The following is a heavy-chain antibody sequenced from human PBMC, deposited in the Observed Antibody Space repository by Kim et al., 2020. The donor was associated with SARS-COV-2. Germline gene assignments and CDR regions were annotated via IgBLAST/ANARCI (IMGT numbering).Heavy chain of an antibody. D-gene: IGHD6-19*01. J-gene: IGHJ4*02. CDR2: ITPTGDDT. CDR1: GYMFTSNH. CDR3: ARDLSDGWTFDY. Sequence: ASVKVSCKASGYMFTSNHMHWVRQAPGQGLEWMGMITPTGDDTTYSQRFQGRLTLTTDTSTSTVYMELSRLRSEDTAVYFCARDLSDGWTFDYWGQGTLVTVSS. V-gene: IGHV1-46*01.